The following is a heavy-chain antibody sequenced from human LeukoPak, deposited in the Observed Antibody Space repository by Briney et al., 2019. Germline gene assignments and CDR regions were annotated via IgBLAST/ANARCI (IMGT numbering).Heavy chain of an antibody. CDR3: ARDGLSGFWSGYYFYYYMDV. CDR1: GYTFTSYG. J-gene: IGHJ6*03. CDR2: ISAYNGNT. V-gene: IGHV1-18*01. D-gene: IGHD3-3*01. Sequence: ASVKVSCKASGYTFTSYGISWVRQAPGQGLEWMGWISAYNGNTNYAQKLQGRVTITTDTSTSTAYMELRSLRSDDTAVYYCARDGLSGFWSGYYFYYYMDVWGKGTTVTVSS.